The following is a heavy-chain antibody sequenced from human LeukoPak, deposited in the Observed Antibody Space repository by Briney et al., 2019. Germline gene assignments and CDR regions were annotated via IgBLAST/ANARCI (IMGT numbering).Heavy chain of an antibody. CDR1: GFTFSTYW. D-gene: IGHD5-12*01. J-gene: IGHJ4*02. CDR2: INQDGTAK. Sequence: GGSLRLSCTASGFTFSTYWMSWVRQAPGKGLEWVANINQDGTAKYYVDSVKGRFTVSRDNAKDSLYLQMNSLRAEDTSVYYCARRKFYSAYDPFDYWGQGTLVTVSS. V-gene: IGHV3-7*01. CDR3: ARRKFYSAYDPFDY.